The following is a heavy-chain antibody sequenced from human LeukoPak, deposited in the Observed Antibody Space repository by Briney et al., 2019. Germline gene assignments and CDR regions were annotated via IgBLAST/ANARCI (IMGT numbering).Heavy chain of an antibody. J-gene: IGHJ4*02. V-gene: IGHV3-48*03. D-gene: IGHD6-13*01. CDR1: GFTFSSYE. CDR3: AITPNPGIAAAGKL. Sequence: GGSLRLSCAASGFTFSSYEMNWVRQAPGKGLEWVSYISSSGSTIYYADSVKGRFTISRDNSKNTLYLQMNSLRAEDTAVYYCAITPNPGIAAAGKLGGQGTLVTVSS. CDR2: ISSSGSTI.